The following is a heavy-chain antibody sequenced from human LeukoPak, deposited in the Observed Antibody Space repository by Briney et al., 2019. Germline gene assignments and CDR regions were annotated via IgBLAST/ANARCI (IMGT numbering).Heavy chain of an antibody. Sequence: ASVKVSCKASGYTFTSYGISWVRQAPGQGLEWMGWISAYNGNTNYAQKLQGRVTMTTDTSTSTAYMELRSLRSDDTAVYYCARPLVPAAQENYYYYYGMVVWGQGTTVTVSS. CDR1: GYTFTSYG. J-gene: IGHJ6*02. CDR3: ARPLVPAAQENYYYYYGMVV. CDR2: ISAYNGNT. D-gene: IGHD2-2*01. V-gene: IGHV1-18*01.